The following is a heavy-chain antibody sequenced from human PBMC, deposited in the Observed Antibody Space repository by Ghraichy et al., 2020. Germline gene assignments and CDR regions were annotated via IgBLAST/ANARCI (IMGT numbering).Heavy chain of an antibody. CDR3: AREGAARLGGYYFDY. CDR1: GFTFSSYS. D-gene: IGHD6-6*01. CDR2: ISSSSSYI. J-gene: IGHJ4*02. V-gene: IGHV3-21*01. Sequence: GESLNISCAASGFTFSSYSMNWVRQAPGKGLEWVSSISSSSSYIYYADSVKGRFTISRDNAKNSLYLQMNSLRAEDTAVYYCAREGAARLGGYYFDYWGQGTLVTVSS.